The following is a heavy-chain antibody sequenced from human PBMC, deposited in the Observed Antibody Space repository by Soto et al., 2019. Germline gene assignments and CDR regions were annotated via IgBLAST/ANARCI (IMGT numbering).Heavy chain of an antibody. D-gene: IGHD3-3*01. CDR1: GYTFTSYG. CDR3: ARRCLEWLLEPYYYYYMDV. Sequence: ASVKVSCKASGYTFTSYGISWVRQAPGQGLEWMGWISAYNGNTNYAQKLQGRVTMTTDTSTSTAYMELRSLRSDDTAVYYCARRCLEWLLEPYYYYYMDVWGKGTTVTVSS. J-gene: IGHJ6*03. CDR2: ISAYNGNT. V-gene: IGHV1-18*01.